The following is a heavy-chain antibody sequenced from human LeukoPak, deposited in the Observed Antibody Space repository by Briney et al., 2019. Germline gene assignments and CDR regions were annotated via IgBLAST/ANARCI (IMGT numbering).Heavy chain of an antibody. CDR1: GFTFSTYA. CDR3: AKDGSSSGYPYYMDV. D-gene: IGHD5-12*01. J-gene: IGHJ6*03. Sequence: GGSLRLSCEVSGFTFSTYAMSWVRQAPGKGLEWVSVISGSGGSTYYADSVKGRFTISRDNSKNTLYLQMNSLRAENTAVYYCAKDGSSSGYPYYMDVWGKGTTVTVSS. V-gene: IGHV3-23*01. CDR2: ISGSGGST.